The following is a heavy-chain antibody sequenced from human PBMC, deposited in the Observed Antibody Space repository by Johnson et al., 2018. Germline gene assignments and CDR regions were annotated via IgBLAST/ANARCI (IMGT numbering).Heavy chain of an antibody. D-gene: IGHD1-26*01. J-gene: IGHJ1*01. CDR2: IYFSGST. CDR1: GGSISSYY. V-gene: IGHV4-59*01. CDR3: VRGRVGASTGQDFQH. Sequence: QVQLQESGPGLVKPSETLSLTCTVSGGSISSYYWSWIRQPPGKGLEWIGYIYFSGSTNYNPSLKSRVTISLDTSKNQFSLKMSSVTAADTAGYYCVRGRVGASTGQDFQHWGQGTLVTVSS.